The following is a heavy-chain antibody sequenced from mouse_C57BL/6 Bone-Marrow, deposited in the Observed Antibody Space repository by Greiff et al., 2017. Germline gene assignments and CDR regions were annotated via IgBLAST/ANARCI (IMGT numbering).Heavy chain of an antibody. V-gene: IGHV5-4*03. Sequence: EVMLVESGGGLVKPGGSLKLSCAASGFTFSSYAMSWVRQTPEKRLEWVATISDGGSYTYYPDNVKGRFTISRDNAKNNLYLQMSHLKSEDTAMYYCARGRPWYFDVWGTGTTVTVSS. CDR2: ISDGGSYT. J-gene: IGHJ1*03. CDR3: ARGRPWYFDV. CDR1: GFTFSSYA.